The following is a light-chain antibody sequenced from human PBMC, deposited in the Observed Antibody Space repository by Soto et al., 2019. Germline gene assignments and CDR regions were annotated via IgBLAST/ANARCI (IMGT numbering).Light chain of an antibody. CDR2: GAS. Sequence: EIVMTQSPATLSVSPGERATLSCRASRSVSSNLAWHQQKPGQAPRLLIYGASTRATGIPARFSGSGSGTEFTLTISSLQSEDFAVYYCQQYNNWPQTFGQGTKVEIK. J-gene: IGKJ1*01. CDR1: RSVSSN. V-gene: IGKV3-15*01. CDR3: QQYNNWPQT.